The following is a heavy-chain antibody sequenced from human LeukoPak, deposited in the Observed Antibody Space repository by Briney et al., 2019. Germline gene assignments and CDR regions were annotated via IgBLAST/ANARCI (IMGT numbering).Heavy chain of an antibody. V-gene: IGHV1-18*01. CDR2: INPNIGIT. CDR1: GYTFTSYD. J-gene: IGHJ6*02. D-gene: IGHD3-10*01. CDR3: ERAQAYGSGSYCSVFGFCGMDA. Sequence: GASVKVSCKASGYTFTSYDISWVRQAPGQGLEWMGRINPNIGITNYAQKFQGRVTITTDTSTSTAYMELSRLRSDDTAVYYCERAQAYGSGSYCSVFGFCGMDAWGQGTPVTVSS.